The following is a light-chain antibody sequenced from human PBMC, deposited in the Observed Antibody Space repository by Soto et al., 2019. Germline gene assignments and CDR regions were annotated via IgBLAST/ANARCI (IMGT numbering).Light chain of an antibody. CDR2: DAS. Sequence: ENVLTQSPATLSLSPGERATLSCRASQSVSNYVAWYQQKPGQAPRLLIYDASNRATGIPARFSGSGSGSEFTLTISGLQSEDFAVYYCQQYNDRPPITFGQGTRLEIK. V-gene: IGKV3-11*01. J-gene: IGKJ5*01. CDR3: QQYNDRPPIT. CDR1: QSVSNY.